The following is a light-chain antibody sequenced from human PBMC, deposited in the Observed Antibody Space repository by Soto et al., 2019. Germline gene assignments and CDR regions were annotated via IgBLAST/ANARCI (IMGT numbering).Light chain of an antibody. CDR1: SSDVGGYNY. V-gene: IGLV2-14*01. J-gene: IGLJ3*02. Sequence: QSALTQPASVSGSPGQSITISCTGTSSDVGGYNYVSWSQQHPGKAPKLMIYEVSNRPSGVSNRFSGSKSGNTASLTISGLQAEDEADYYCSSYTSSGTLVFGGGTKVTVL. CDR3: SSYTSSGTLV. CDR2: EVS.